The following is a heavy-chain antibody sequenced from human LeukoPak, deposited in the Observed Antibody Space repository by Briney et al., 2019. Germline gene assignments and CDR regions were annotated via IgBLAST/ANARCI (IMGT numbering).Heavy chain of an antibody. Sequence: SETLSLTCTVSGGSISSGSYYWSWIRQPAGKGLEWIGRIYTSGSTNYNPSLKSRVTISVDTSKNQFSLKLSSVTAADTAVYYCARACSSTSCYTRWGQGTLVTVSS. D-gene: IGHD2-2*02. CDR2: IYTSGST. CDR1: GGSISSGSYY. V-gene: IGHV4-61*02. J-gene: IGHJ4*02. CDR3: ARACSSTSCYTR.